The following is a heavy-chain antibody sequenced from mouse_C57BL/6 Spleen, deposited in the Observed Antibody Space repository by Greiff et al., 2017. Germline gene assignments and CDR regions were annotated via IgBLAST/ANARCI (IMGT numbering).Heavy chain of an antibody. V-gene: IGHV1-54*01. CDR2: INPGSGGT. CDR3: AIPRGFAY. Sequence: QVQLQQSGAELVRPGTSVKVSCKASGYAFTNYLIEWVKQRPGQGLEWIGVINPGSGGTNYNEKFKGKATLTADKSSSAAYMQLSSLTSEDSAVYFCAIPRGFAYWGQWTLVTVSA. J-gene: IGHJ3*01. CDR1: GYAFTNYL.